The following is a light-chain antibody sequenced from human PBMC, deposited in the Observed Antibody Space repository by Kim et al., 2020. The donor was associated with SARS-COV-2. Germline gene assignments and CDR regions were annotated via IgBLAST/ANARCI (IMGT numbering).Light chain of an antibody. CDR2: KDS. CDR1: ALPKQY. J-gene: IGLJ1*01. CDR3: QSVDSSGTYYV. Sequence: PGQTARITCSGDALPKQYAYWYQQKPGQAPVLLIYKDSERPSGIPERVSGSSSGTTVTLTISGVQAEDEADYFCQSVDSSGTYYVFGAGTKVTVL. V-gene: IGLV3-25*03.